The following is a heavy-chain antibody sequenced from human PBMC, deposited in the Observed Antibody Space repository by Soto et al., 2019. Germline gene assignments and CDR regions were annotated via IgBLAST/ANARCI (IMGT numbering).Heavy chain of an antibody. V-gene: IGHV4-39*01. CDR1: GGSISSSRYY. CDR3: AILESLHTFYMDV. CDR2: ISYGGST. Sequence: QLQLQESGPGLVKPSETLSLTCTVSGGSISSSRYYWGLIRQPPGKGLEWIGSISYGGSTYFNSSIKSRVAISVDTSMNKSSLKLTSVTAADTAVYDCAILESLHTFYMDVWGKGTTVTVSS. D-gene: IGHD2-2*02. J-gene: IGHJ6*03.